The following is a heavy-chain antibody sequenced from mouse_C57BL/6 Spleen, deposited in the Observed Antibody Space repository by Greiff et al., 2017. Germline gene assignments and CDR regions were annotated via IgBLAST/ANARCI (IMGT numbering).Heavy chain of an antibody. CDR2: ISGGGGNT. Sequence: EVKLVESGGGLVKPGGSLKLSCAASGFTFSSYTMSWVRQTPEKRLEWVATISGGGGNTYYPDSVKGRFTISRDNAKNTLYLQMSSLRSEDTALYYCARHYYGSSFDYGGQGTTLTVSS. D-gene: IGHD1-1*01. V-gene: IGHV5-9*01. J-gene: IGHJ2*01. CDR3: ARHYYGSSFDY. CDR1: GFTFSSYT.